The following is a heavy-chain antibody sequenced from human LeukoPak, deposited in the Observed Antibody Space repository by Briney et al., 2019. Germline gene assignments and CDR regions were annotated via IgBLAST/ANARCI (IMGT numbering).Heavy chain of an antibody. CDR2: IIPIFGTA. D-gene: IGHD3-3*01. CDR3: ASWYDLDY. J-gene: IGHJ4*02. CDR1: GGTFSSYA. Sequence: ASVKVSCKASGGTFSSYAISWVRQAPGQGLEWMGGIIPIFGTANYAQKLQGRVTMTTDTSTSTAYMELRSLRSDDTAVYYCASWYDLDYWGQGTLVTVSS. V-gene: IGHV1-69*05.